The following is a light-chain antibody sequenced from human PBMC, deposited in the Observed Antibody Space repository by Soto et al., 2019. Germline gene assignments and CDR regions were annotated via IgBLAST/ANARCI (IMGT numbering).Light chain of an antibody. V-gene: IGKV1-5*03. Sequence: DIQMTQSPSTLSASVGDIVTINFRASQSISNWLAWYQQKPGKAPKLLIYKASSLESGVPSRFSGSGSGTEFTLTISSLQPDDFGTYYCQEYNSYWTFGQGTKVDIK. CDR2: KAS. CDR1: QSISNW. J-gene: IGKJ1*01. CDR3: QEYNSYWT.